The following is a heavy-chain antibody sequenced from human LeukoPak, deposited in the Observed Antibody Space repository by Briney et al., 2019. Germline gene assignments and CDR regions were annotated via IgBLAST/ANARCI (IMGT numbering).Heavy chain of an antibody. Sequence: GSLRLSCAASGFIFDDYGMSWVRQVPGKGLEWVSGINWNGRSIGYADSVKGRFTISRDNAKKSLYLQMNNLRAEDTAIYYCATYRQVLLPFESWGQGTLVTVSS. CDR3: ATYRQVLLPFES. CDR1: GFIFDDYG. CDR2: INWNGRSI. V-gene: IGHV3-20*04. J-gene: IGHJ4*02. D-gene: IGHD2-8*02.